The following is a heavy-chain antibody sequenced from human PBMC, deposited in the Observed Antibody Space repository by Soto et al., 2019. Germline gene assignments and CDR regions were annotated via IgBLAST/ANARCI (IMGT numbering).Heavy chain of an antibody. V-gene: IGHV1-69*13. CDR2: IIPIFGTA. J-gene: IGHJ4*02. CDR3: ASAKELGYCSSTSCYAASPPVY. D-gene: IGHD2-2*01. Sequence: SVKVSCKASGGTFSSYAISWVRQAPGQGLEWMGGIIPIFGTANYAQKSQGRVTITADESTSTAYMELSSLRSEDTAVYYCASAKELGYCSSTSCYAASPPVYWGQGTLVTVSS. CDR1: GGTFSSYA.